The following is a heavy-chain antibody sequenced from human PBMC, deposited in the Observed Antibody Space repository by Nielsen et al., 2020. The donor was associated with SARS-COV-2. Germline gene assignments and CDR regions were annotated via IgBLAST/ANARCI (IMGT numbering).Heavy chain of an antibody. Sequence: SETLSLTCSVSGVSIPSYYWSWIRQSPGKGPEWIGYGYFNGVTNYNPSLKSRVTISMDTSKNQFSLRLSSVTAADTAVYYCARVGVELGSFDYWGQGTLVTVSS. CDR3: ARVGVELGSFDY. CDR1: GVSIPSYY. V-gene: IGHV4-59*12. CDR2: GYFNGVT. D-gene: IGHD1-7*01. J-gene: IGHJ4*02.